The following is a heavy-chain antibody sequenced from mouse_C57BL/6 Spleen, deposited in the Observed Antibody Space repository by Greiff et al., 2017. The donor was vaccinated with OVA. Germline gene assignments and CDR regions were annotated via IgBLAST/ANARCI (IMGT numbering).Heavy chain of an antibody. J-gene: IGHJ3*01. CDR3: ARDDGYYASFAY. CDR2: INPSNGGT. V-gene: IGHV1-53*01. Sequence: QVHVKQPGTELVKPGASVKLSCKASGYTFTSYWMHWVKQRPGQGLEWIGNINPSNGGTNYNEKFKSKATLTVDKSSSTAYMQLSSLTSEDSAVYYCARDDGYYASFAYWGQGTLVTVSA. CDR1: GYTFTSYW. D-gene: IGHD2-3*01.